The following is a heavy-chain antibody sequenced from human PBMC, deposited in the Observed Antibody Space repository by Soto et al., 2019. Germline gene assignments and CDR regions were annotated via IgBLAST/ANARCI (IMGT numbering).Heavy chain of an antibody. CDR2: IIPIFGTA. Sequence: AASVKVSCKASGGTFSSYAISWVRQAPGQGLEWMGGIIPIFGTANYAQKFQGRVTITADESTSTAYMELSSLRSEDTAVYYCARDRRAVAGPSRGFDPWGQGTLVTVSS. V-gene: IGHV1-69*13. D-gene: IGHD6-19*01. J-gene: IGHJ5*02. CDR3: ARDRRAVAGPSRGFDP. CDR1: GGTFSSYA.